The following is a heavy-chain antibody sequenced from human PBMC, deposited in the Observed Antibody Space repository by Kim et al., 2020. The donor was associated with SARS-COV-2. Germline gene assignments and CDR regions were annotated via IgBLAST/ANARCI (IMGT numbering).Heavy chain of an antibody. Sequence: GGSLRLSCTASGFTFGDYAMSWVRQAPGKGLEWVGFIRSKAYGGTTEYAASVKGRFTISRDDSKSIAYLQMNSLKTEDTTVYYCTRDFLHYDFWGGYPRVYDYYMDVWGKGTTVTVSS. CDR2: IRSKAYGGTT. CDR1: GFTFGDYA. CDR3: TRDFLHYDFWGGYPRVYDYYMDV. D-gene: IGHD3-3*01. J-gene: IGHJ6*03. V-gene: IGHV3-49*04.